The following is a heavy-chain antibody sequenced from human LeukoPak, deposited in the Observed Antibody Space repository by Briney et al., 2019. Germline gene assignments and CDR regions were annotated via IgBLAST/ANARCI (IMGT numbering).Heavy chain of an antibody. J-gene: IGHJ4*02. CDR1: DYSFSSYG. CDR2: ISAFTGNT. CDR3: AAHEDGFDY. Sequence: EASVKVSCKTSDYSFSSYGFTWVRQAPGQGLEWMGWISAFTGNTTYAQKFQGRVTMTTDSTSSTAYMELSSLRSEDTAVYYCAAHEDGFDYWGQGTLVTVSS. V-gene: IGHV1-18*01.